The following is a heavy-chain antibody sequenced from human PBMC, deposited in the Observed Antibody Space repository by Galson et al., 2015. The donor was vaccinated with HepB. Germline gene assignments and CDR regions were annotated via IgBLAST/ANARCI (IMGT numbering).Heavy chain of an antibody. CDR2: IKSKTDGGTT. CDR1: GFTFSNAW. Sequence: SLRLSCAASGFTFSNAWMNWVRQAPGKGLEWVGRIKSKTDGGTTDYAAPVKGRFTISRDDSKNTLYLQMNSLKTEDTAVYYCTTIYDYGDLNWFDPWGQGTLVTVSS. CDR3: TTIYDYGDLNWFDP. D-gene: IGHD4-17*01. J-gene: IGHJ5*02. V-gene: IGHV3-15*07.